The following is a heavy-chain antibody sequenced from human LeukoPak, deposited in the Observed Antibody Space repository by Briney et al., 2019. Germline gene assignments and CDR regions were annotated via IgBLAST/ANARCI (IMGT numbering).Heavy chain of an antibody. D-gene: IGHD6-13*01. Sequence: PGGSLRLSCAASGFIFKDYAMNWVRQAPGKGLQWVSIINYSGRATYYADSVKGRFIISRDNSKNTLSLQMNSLRAEDSAVYYCAKAANEKTSNVTAARSYWYFDLWGRGTQITVSS. CDR3: AKAANEKTSNVTAARSYWYFDL. CDR2: INYSGRAT. J-gene: IGHJ2*01. CDR1: GFIFKDYA. V-gene: IGHV3-23*01.